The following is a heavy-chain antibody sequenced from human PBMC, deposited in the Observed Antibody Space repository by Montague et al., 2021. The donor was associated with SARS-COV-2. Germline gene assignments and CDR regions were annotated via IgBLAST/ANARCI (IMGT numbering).Heavy chain of an antibody. CDR2: IDYTGDT. Sequence: SETLSLTCAVSGGSFHTFSWGWICQSPGKGLEWIGEIDYTGDTKYNQSPNSRVTITVDKSKYKFSLNVTSMTAADPATYYCARGTRVVGITPGFRWWGQGTLVTVSS. D-gene: IGHD3-22*01. CDR1: GGSFHTFS. J-gene: IGHJ4*02. V-gene: IGHV4-34*01. CDR3: ARGTRVVGITPGFRW.